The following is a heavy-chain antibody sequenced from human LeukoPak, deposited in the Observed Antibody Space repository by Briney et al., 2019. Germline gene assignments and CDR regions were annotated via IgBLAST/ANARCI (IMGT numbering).Heavy chain of an antibody. J-gene: IGHJ4*02. CDR3: TTDLNGYYDYVWGSYRYSHYFDY. D-gene: IGHD3-16*02. Sequence: PGGSLRLSCAASGFTFSNAWMSWVRQAPGKGLEWVGRIKSETDGGTTDYAAPVKGRFTISRDDSKNTLYLQMHSLKTEDTAVYYWTTDLNGYYDYVWGSYRYSHYFDYWGQGTLVTVSS. V-gene: IGHV3-15*01. CDR1: GFTFSNAW. CDR2: IKSETDGGTT.